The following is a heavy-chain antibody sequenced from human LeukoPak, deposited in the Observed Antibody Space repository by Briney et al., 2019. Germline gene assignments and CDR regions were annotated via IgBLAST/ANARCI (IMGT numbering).Heavy chain of an antibody. V-gene: IGHV3-30*04. Sequence: GGSLRLSCAASGFTISNYAMLWVRQAPGRGLDWVAVLSYHGVNKYYADSVKGRFTISRDNSKNTLYLQMNSLRAEDTAVYYCARVTYGSGTYGAFDYWGQGTLVTVSS. CDR2: LSYHGVNK. J-gene: IGHJ4*02. CDR1: GFTISNYA. CDR3: ARVTYGSGTYGAFDY. D-gene: IGHD3-10*01.